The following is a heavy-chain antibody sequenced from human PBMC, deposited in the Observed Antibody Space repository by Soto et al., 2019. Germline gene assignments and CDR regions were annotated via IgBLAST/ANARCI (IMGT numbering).Heavy chain of an antibody. V-gene: IGHV3-21*01. Sequence: EVQLVESGGGLVKPGGSLRLSCAASGFTFSSYSMNWVRQAPGKGLEWVSSISSSSSYIYYADSVKGRFTISRDNAKNSLYLQMNSLRAEDTAVYYCAREGGTAYGSGSYRYYYYTDVWGKGTTVTVSS. CDR1: GFTFSSYS. D-gene: IGHD3-10*01. CDR3: AREGGTAYGSGSYRYYYYTDV. J-gene: IGHJ6*03. CDR2: ISSSSSYI.